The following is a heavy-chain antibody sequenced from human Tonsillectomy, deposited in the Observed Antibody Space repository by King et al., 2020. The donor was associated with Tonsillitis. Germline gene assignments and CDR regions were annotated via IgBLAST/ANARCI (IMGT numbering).Heavy chain of an antibody. CDR2: MIPIFGTA. CDR1: GYTFSSYA. D-gene: IGHD3-3*01. CDR3: ARVPDFWSASEVNYYYYYMDV. J-gene: IGHJ6*03. V-gene: IGHV1-69*01. Sequence: QVQLVESGAEVKKPGSSVKVSCKASGYTFSSYAISWVRQAPGQGLEWMGGMIPIFGTANYAQKFQGRVTITADESTSTAYMELSSLRSEDTAVYYCARVPDFWSASEVNYYYYYMDVWGKGTTVTVSS.